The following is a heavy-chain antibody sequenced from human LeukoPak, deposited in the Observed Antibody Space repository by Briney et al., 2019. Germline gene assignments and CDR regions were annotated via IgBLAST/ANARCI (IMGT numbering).Heavy chain of an antibody. D-gene: IGHD6-6*01. J-gene: IGHJ5*02. CDR1: GFTFSSYG. CDR2: IWYDGSNK. Sequence: GGSLRLSCAASGFTFSSYGMHWVRQAPGKGLEWVAVIWYDGSNKYYADSVKGRFTISRDNSKNTLYLQMNSLRAEDTALYYCVKASSSSPQYNWFDAWGQGTLVTVSS. V-gene: IGHV3-33*06. CDR3: VKASSSSPQYNWFDA.